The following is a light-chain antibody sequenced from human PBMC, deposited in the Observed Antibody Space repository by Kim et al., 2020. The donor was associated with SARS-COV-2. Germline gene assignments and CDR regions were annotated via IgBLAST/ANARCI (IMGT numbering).Light chain of an antibody. CDR3: NSRDSSGNHLV. CDR1: SLRSYY. J-gene: IGLJ2*01. Sequence: SSELTQDPAVSVALGQTVRITCQGDSLRSYYASWYQQKPGQAPVLVIYGTNNRPSVIPDRFSGSRSGNTASLTITGAQAADEAAYYCNSRDSSGNHLVFG. CDR2: GTN. V-gene: IGLV3-19*01.